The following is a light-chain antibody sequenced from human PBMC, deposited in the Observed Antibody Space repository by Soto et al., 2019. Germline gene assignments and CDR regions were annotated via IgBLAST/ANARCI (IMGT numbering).Light chain of an antibody. V-gene: IGLV2-23*01. CDR1: SSDVGRYNL. CDR3: SSYAGPSTPWV. Sequence: QSALTQPASVSGSPGQSITITCTGTSSDVGRYNLVSWCQQHPGKAPNLLIYEGTKRPSGVSNRFSGSKPGNTAALTISGLQTDDEADYYCSSYAGPSTPWVFGGGTKLTVL. J-gene: IGLJ3*02. CDR2: EGT.